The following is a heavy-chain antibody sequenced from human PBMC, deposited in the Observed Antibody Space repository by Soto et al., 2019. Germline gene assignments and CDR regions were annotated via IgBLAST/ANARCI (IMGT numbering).Heavy chain of an antibody. CDR3: ASSYGDGYNYGYFDY. V-gene: IGHV3-7*05. Sequence: PGGSLRLSCAASGFTFSSYWMSWVRQAPGKGLEWVANIKQDGSEKYYVDSVKGRFTISRDNAKNSLYLQMNSLRAEDTAVYYCASSYGDGYNYGYFDYWGQGTLVTVSS. CDR2: IKQDGSEK. D-gene: IGHD5-12*01. J-gene: IGHJ4*02. CDR1: GFTFSSYW.